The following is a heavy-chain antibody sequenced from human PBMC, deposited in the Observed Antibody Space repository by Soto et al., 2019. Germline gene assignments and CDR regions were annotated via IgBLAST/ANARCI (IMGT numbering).Heavy chain of an antibody. D-gene: IGHD3-10*01. V-gene: IGHV1-58*01. Sequence: SVKVSCKASGFTFTSSAVQWVRQARGQRLEWIGWIVVGSGNTNYAQKFQERVTITRDMSTSTAYMELSSLRSEDTAVYYCAADTMVRGNNWFDPWGQGTLVTVSS. CDR3: AADTMVRGNNWFDP. CDR1: GFTFTSSA. CDR2: IVVGSGNT. J-gene: IGHJ5*02.